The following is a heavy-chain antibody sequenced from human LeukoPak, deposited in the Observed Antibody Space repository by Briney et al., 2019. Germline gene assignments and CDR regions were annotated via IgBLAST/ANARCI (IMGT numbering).Heavy chain of an antibody. CDR3: ARGPYPNPRA. CDR2: INRSGNT. D-gene: IGHD1-14*01. CDR1: GGSFSAYY. Sequence: ASETLSLTCAVYGGSFSAYYWSWIRQPPGKGLEWIGEINRSGNTNYNPSLKRRITISADTSKNQFSLKLTSVTAADTAVYYCARGPYPNPRAWGQGTLVTVSS. J-gene: IGHJ5*02. V-gene: IGHV4-34*01.